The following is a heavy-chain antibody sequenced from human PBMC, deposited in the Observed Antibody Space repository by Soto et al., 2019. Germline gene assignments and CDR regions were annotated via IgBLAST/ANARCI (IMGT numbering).Heavy chain of an antibody. CDR3: ARRAETNGWNGFGADKYYFDF. V-gene: IGHV1-8*01. CDR2: RNPNTGNS. D-gene: IGHD1-1*01. CDR1: GYTFTSYD. J-gene: IGHJ4*02. Sequence: QVQLVQSGAEVRKPGASVKVSCEASGYTFTSYDIYWVRQATGQGLEWMGWRNPNTGNSGYAQKIQGRVTMTSDTSISTAHMELSSLRSEDTAVYYCARRAETNGWNGFGADKYYFDFWGQGTLVTVSS.